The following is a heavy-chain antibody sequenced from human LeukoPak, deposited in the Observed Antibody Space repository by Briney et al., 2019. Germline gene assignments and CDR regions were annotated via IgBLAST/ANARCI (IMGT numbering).Heavy chain of an antibody. J-gene: IGHJ4*02. CDR3: VRDDWSHEDLSDY. V-gene: IGHV3-30*02. CDR1: GFTFSSYG. D-gene: IGHD3-9*01. CDR2: IRYDGSNK. Sequence: GGSLRLSCAASGFTFSSYGMHWVRQAPGKGLEWVAFIRYDGSNKYYADSVKGRFTISRDNSRNTLFLQMNSLRAEDTAVYYCVRDDWSHEDLSDYWGQGTLVTVSS.